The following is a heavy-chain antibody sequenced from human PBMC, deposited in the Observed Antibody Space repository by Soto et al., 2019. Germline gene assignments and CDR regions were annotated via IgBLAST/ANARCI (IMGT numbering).Heavy chain of an antibody. Sequence: PGGSLRLSCAASGFTFSNAWMSWVRQAPGKGLEWVGRIKSKTDGGTTDYAAPVKGRFTISRDDSKNTLYLQMNSLKTEDTAVYYCAKDRTRVGIAAAGSYFDYWGQGTLVTVSS. CDR3: AKDRTRVGIAAAGSYFDY. D-gene: IGHD6-13*01. CDR1: GFTFSNAW. J-gene: IGHJ4*02. V-gene: IGHV3-15*01. CDR2: IKSKTDGGTT.